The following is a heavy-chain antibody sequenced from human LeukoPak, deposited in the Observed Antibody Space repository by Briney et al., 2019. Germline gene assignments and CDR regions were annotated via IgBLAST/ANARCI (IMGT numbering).Heavy chain of an antibody. Sequence: GRSLRLSCAASEFTFSSYAMHWVRQAPGKGLEWVAVISYDGSNKYYADSVKGRFTISRDNSKNTLYLQMSSLRAEDTAVYYCARDNTAAGNRFDPWGQGTLVTVSS. J-gene: IGHJ5*02. V-gene: IGHV3-30*04. CDR1: EFTFSSYA. CDR2: ISYDGSNK. CDR3: ARDNTAAGNRFDP. D-gene: IGHD6-13*01.